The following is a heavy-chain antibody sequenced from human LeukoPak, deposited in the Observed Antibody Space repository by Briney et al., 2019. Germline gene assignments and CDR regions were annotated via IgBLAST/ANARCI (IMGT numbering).Heavy chain of an antibody. V-gene: IGHV4-59*01. Sequence: SETLSLTCTVSGGSISNYYWTWIRQPPGKGLEWIGYIYYSGSTNYNPSLESRVTISINTSKNQFSLRLSSVTAADTAVYYCARAASFYYFDYWGQGTLVTVSS. CDR3: ARAASFYYFDY. CDR2: IYYSGST. CDR1: GGSISNYY. D-gene: IGHD2/OR15-2a*01. J-gene: IGHJ4*02.